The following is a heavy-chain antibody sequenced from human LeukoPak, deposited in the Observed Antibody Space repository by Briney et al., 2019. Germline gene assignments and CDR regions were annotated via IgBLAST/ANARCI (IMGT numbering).Heavy chain of an antibody. V-gene: IGHV3-48*02. CDR3: ATDHSGDYVYALHI. Sequence: GGSLRLSCAASGFTFSSYGMIWVRQAPGKGLEWVSYISSRSDTIYYADSVKGRFTISRDNAKNSLFLQMNSLRDEDTAVYYCATDHSGDYVYALHIWGQGTMVTVSS. CDR2: ISSRSDTI. CDR1: GFTFSSYG. J-gene: IGHJ3*02. D-gene: IGHD4-17*01.